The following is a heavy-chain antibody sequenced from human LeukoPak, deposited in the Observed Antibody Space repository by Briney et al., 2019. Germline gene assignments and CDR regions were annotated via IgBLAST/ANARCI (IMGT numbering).Heavy chain of an antibody. Sequence: GGSLRLSCVASGFSFENYSISWVRQAPGKGLEWLAYISGSSGTFNYADSVRGRFTLSRDNAKNSVYLEMNSLRAEDTALYYCARMRAVANTAHRVNDYWGQGTVVIVSS. CDR3: ARMRAVANTAHRVNDY. D-gene: IGHD6-19*01. CDR1: GFSFENYS. J-gene: IGHJ4*02. CDR2: ISGSSGTF. V-gene: IGHV3-48*01.